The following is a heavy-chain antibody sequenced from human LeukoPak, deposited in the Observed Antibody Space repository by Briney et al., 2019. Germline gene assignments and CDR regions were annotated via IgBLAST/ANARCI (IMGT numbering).Heavy chain of an antibody. CDR3: ARVSGSYLDH. CDR2: IRNKANSYTT. J-gene: IGHJ5*02. V-gene: IGHV3-72*01. Sequence: GGSLRLSCAASGFTFSDHYMDWVRQAPGKGLEWVGRIRNKANSYTTGYAASVKGRFSISRDDSKNSLYLEMNSLKTEDTAVYYCARVSGSYLDHWGQGTLVTVFS. D-gene: IGHD3-22*01. CDR1: GFTFSDHY.